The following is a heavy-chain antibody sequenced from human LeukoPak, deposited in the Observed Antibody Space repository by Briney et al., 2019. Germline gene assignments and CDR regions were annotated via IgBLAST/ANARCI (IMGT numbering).Heavy chain of an antibody. D-gene: IGHD3-9*01. CDR2: IYYSGST. V-gene: IGHV4-59*08. CDR3: ARHVLRYFDWLYESSYYFDY. CDR1: GGSISSYY. Sequence: SETLSLTCTVSGGSISSYYWSWIRQPPGKGLEWIGYIYYSGSTNYDPSLKSRVTISVDTSKNQFSLKLSSVTAADTAVYYCARHVLRYFDWLYESSYYFDYWGQGTLVTVSS. J-gene: IGHJ4*02.